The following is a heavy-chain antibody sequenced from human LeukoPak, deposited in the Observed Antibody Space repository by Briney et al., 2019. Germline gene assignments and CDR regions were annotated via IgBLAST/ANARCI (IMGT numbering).Heavy chain of an antibody. CDR3: ARRRYYDGSGYLE. CDR1: ADSVSRSDSY. D-gene: IGHD3-22*01. J-gene: IGHJ1*01. CDR2: IYYSGRT. Sequence: SETLSLTCSVSADSVSRSDSYWDWISQPPGKGLEWIGTIYYSGRTYYSPSLKSRVTMSVDPSNNQFSLNLRSVTAADTAVYYCARRRYYDGSGYLEWGQGTLLSVSS. V-gene: IGHV4-39*01.